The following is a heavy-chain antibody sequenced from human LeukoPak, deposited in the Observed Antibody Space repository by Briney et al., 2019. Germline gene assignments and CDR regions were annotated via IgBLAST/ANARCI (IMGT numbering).Heavy chain of an antibody. J-gene: IGHJ4*02. Sequence: GESLQISCKGSGYSFTSYWIGWVRPMPGKGLEWMGIIYPGDSDTRYSPSFQGQVTISADKSISTAYLQWSSLKASDTAMYYCARLGINYGDYAPVGYWGQGTLVTVSS. CDR2: IYPGDSDT. CDR3: ARLGINYGDYAPVGY. CDR1: GYSFTSYW. V-gene: IGHV5-51*01. D-gene: IGHD4-17*01.